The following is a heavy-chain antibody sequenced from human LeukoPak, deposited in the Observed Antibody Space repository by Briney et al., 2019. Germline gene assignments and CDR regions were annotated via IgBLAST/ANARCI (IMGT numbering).Heavy chain of an antibody. CDR1: GGSISSSNW. V-gene: IGHV4-4*02. CDR3: AIISARWLDAEYVQH. J-gene: IGHJ1*01. CDR2: IYHSGST. Sequence: SGTLSLTCAVSGGSISSSNWWSWVRQPPGKGLGWIGEIYHSGSTNYNPSLKSRVTISVDKSKNQFSLKLSSVTAADTAVYYCAIISARWLDAEYVQHWGKGTLVTVSS. D-gene: IGHD3-22*01.